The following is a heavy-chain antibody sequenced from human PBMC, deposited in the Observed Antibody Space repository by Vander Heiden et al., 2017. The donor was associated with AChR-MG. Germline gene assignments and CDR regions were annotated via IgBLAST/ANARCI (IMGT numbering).Heavy chain of an antibody. V-gene: IGHV3-33*01. D-gene: IGHD3-10*01. CDR1: GFAFSTNG. CDR3: ASLTSLSGGNDYYHGMDV. Sequence: QVQLVESGGGVVQPGRSLRLSCEASGFAFSTNGRHWVRQAPGKGLEWVAVIWFDGSYKYYADSVKGRFTISRDNSKNTLYVQMNSLRAEDTAVYYCASLTSLSGGNDYYHGMDVWGQGTTVIVSS. CDR2: IWFDGSYK. J-gene: IGHJ6*02.